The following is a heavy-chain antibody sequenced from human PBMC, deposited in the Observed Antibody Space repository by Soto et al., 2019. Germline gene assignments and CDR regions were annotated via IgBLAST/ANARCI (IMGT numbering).Heavy chain of an antibody. J-gene: IGHJ3*02. CDR3: VRDRGTPDSFDI. D-gene: IGHD1-26*01. CDR1: VFNFGPYF. V-gene: IGHV3-74*01. Sequence: EAHLVESGGGLPQPGGSLRLSCVASVFNFGPYFMAWVRQGPGRGLEWVSHIKGDGTTTAYADSVRGRFIISRDNGRNTLFLQMNSLRDEDTAVYYCVRDRGTPDSFDIWGQGTTVIVSS. CDR2: IKGDGTTT.